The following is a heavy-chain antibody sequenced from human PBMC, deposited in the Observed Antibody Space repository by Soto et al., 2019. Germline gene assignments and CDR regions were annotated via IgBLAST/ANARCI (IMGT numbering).Heavy chain of an antibody. CDR2: LYPGDSDT. J-gene: IGHJ6*02. Sequence: PGESLKISCKGSGYSFTSYWIGWVRQIPGKGLEWMGILYPGDSDTRYSPSFQGQVTISADKSISTAYLQWSSLKASDTAMYYCARRRGDETYDFWSGYYDYGMDVWGQGTTVTVSS. CDR3: ARRRGDETYDFWSGYYDYGMDV. CDR1: GYSFTSYW. D-gene: IGHD3-3*01. V-gene: IGHV5-51*01.